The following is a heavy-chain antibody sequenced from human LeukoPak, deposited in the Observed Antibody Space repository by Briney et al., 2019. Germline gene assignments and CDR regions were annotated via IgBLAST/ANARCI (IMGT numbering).Heavy chain of an antibody. CDR3: DVAGNDAFDI. CDR1: GFTFSSYV. CDR2: ISYDGSNK. D-gene: IGHD6-19*01. J-gene: IGHJ3*02. Sequence: GGSLRLSCAASGFTFSSYVMYWVRQAPGKGLEWVAVISYDGSNKYYADSVKGRFTISRDNSKNTLYLQMNSLRAEDTAVYYCDVAGNDAFDIWGQGTMVTVSS. V-gene: IGHV3-30*03.